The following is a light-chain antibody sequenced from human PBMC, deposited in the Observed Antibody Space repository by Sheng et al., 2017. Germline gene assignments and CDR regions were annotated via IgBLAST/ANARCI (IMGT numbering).Light chain of an antibody. V-gene: IGKV3-15*01. CDR1: HGVSSN. CDR2: GAS. J-gene: IGKJ4*01. CDR3: QQYGNLPLT. Sequence: TVMTQSPGTLSVSPGERATLSCRASHGVSSNLAWYQQKPGQAPRLLIYGASTRATGIPARFSGRGSGTDFTLTISSLQSEDFATYYCQQYGNLPLTFGGGTKVEIK.